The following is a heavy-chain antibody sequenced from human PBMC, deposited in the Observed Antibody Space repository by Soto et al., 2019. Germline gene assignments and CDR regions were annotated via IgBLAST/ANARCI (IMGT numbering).Heavy chain of an antibody. CDR2: IHYSGSS. V-gene: IGHV4-30-4*01. Sequence: QVQLQESGPGLVKSSQTLSLTCTVSGGSISSGDYYWSWIRQPPGKGLEWIGYIHYSGSSYNNPSLKSRITISLDPSKNQFSLKLSSVTAADTAVYYCARATRGLLDCWGQGTLLTVSS. J-gene: IGHJ4*02. CDR3: ARATRGLLDC. D-gene: IGHD2-15*01. CDR1: GGSISSGDYY.